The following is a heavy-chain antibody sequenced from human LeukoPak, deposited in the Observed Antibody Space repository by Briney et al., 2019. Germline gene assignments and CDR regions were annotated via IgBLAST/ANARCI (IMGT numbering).Heavy chain of an antibody. V-gene: IGHV4-4*07. CDR3: ARDARYYYGSGSYYNVFDY. CDR1: GGSFSGYY. J-gene: IGHJ4*02. D-gene: IGHD3-10*01. CDR2: IYTSGST. Sequence: SETLSLTCAVCGGSFSGYYWSWIRQPAGKGLEWIGRIYTSGSTNYNPSLKSRVTISVDTSKNQFSLKLSSVTAADTAVYYCARDARYYYGSGSYYNVFDYWGQGTLVTVSS.